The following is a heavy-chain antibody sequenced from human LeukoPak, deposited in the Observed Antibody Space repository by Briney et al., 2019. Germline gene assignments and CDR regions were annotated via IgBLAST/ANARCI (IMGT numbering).Heavy chain of an antibody. V-gene: IGHV4-31*03. D-gene: IGHD2-15*01. Sequence: SETLSLTCTVSGGSISSGGYYWSWIRQHPGKGLEWIGYVYYSGSTYYNPSLKSRVTISVDTSKNQFSLKLSSVTAADTAVYYCARGNIVVVVAAPNHTYGMDVWGQGTTVTVSS. CDR2: VYYSGST. J-gene: IGHJ6*02. CDR1: GGSISSGGYY. CDR3: ARGNIVVVVAAPNHTYGMDV.